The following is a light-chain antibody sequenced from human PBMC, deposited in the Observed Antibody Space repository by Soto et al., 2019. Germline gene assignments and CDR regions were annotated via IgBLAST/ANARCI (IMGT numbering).Light chain of an antibody. CDR1: SSDVGGHNY. J-gene: IGLJ1*01. CDR2: EVS. Sequence: QSVLTQPASVSGSPGQSITISCTGTSSDVGGHNYVSWYQQYPGKAPKLMIYEVSNRPLGVSNRFSGSKSGNTASLTISGLQAEDEADYYCSSFTSSRILYVFGPGTKLTVL. V-gene: IGLV2-14*01. CDR3: SSFTSSRILYV.